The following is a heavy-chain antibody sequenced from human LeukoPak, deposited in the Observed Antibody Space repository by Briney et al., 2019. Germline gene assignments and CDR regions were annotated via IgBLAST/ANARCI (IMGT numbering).Heavy chain of an antibody. Sequence: PGGSLRLSCAASGLTFSSHWMHWVRQGPGKGLVWVSRINNDGSDTVYADSVKGRFTISRDNAKNTLFLQMNSLRAEDTAVYYCSRGLGGPQDWGQGILVTVSS. J-gene: IGHJ4*02. D-gene: IGHD3-16*01. CDR1: GLTFSSHW. CDR3: SRGLGGPQD. V-gene: IGHV3-74*03. CDR2: INNDGSDT.